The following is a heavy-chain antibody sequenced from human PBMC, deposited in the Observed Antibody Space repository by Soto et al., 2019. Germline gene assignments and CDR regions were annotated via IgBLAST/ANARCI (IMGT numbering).Heavy chain of an antibody. J-gene: IGHJ6*02. CDR2: IIPIFGTA. CDR3: ASAPLGYCSGGSCPPYYYYYGMDV. Sequence: SVKVSCKASGGTFSSYAISWVRQAPGQGLEWMGGIIPIFGTANYAQKFQGRVTITADESTSTAYMELSSLRSEDTAVYYCASAPLGYCSGGSCPPYYYYYGMDVWGQGTTVTVSS. D-gene: IGHD2-15*01. V-gene: IGHV1-69*13. CDR1: GGTFSSYA.